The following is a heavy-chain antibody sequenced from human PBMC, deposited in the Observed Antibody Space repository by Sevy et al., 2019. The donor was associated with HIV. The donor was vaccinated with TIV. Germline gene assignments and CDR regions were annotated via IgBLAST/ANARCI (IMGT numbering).Heavy chain of an antibody. CDR2: IWFDGSNR. CDR1: GFTFSSYG. Sequence: GGYLRLSCAASGFTFSSYGMHWVRQAPGKGLEWVALIWFDGSNRLYADSVKGRFTISRDNSKNTLYLQMNSLRAEDTAIYYCARVQIQVGSAFDIWGPGTLVTVSS. J-gene: IGHJ3*02. D-gene: IGHD5-18*01. CDR3: ARVQIQVGSAFDI. V-gene: IGHV3-33*01.